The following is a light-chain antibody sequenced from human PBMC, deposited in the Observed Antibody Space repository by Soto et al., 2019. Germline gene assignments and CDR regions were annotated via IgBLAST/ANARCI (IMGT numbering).Light chain of an antibody. J-gene: IGLJ1*01. CDR3: HSYDSGLGGYV. CDR1: SCHTGAGYD. CDR2: DAN. Sequence: QPVPTQPPSVSGAPGQRVTISCTGSSCHTGAGYDFDWYQQLPVPASELLSYDANNRAAALPDRFSGCKSGISGYPAIPLLPLAYEFDYYCHSYDSGLGGYVFGAGTKVTAL. V-gene: IGLV1-40*01.